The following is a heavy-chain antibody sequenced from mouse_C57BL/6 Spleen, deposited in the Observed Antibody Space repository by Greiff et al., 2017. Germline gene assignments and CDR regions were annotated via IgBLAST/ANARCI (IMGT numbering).Heavy chain of an antibody. CDR2: IHPNSGST. V-gene: IGHV1-64*01. Sequence: QVQLQQPGAELVKPGASVKLSCKASGYTFTSYWMHWVQQRPGQGLEWIGMIHPNSGSTDYNAKFKSKDTLTVDKSSSTAYMQLSSLTSEDSAVYYCARDYSFDYWGQGTTLTVSS. J-gene: IGHJ2*01. CDR1: GYTFTSYW. CDR3: ARDYSFDY.